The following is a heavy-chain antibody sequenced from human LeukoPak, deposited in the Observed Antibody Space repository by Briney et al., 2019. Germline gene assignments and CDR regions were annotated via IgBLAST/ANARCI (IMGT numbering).Heavy chain of an antibody. D-gene: IGHD6-13*01. Sequence: SETLSLTCTVSGGSISPYYWSWIRQPPGKGLEWIGYIYYSGSTNYNPSLKSRVTISVDTSKNQFSLKLSSVTAADTAVYYCARQLAAAATGYYYYYYGMDVWGQGTTVTVSS. CDR1: GGSISPYY. CDR2: IYYSGST. J-gene: IGHJ6*02. V-gene: IGHV4-59*08. CDR3: ARQLAAAATGYYYYYYGMDV.